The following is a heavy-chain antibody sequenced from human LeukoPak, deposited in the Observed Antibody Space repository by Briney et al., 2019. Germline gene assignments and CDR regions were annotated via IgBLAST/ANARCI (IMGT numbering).Heavy chain of an antibody. CDR1: GGSFSGYY. V-gene: IGHV4-34*01. CDR3: ARLEYSSSWFMGAEYFQH. CDR2: INHSRTT. J-gene: IGHJ1*01. D-gene: IGHD6-13*01. Sequence: SETLSLTCAVYGGSFSGYYWSWIRQPPGKGLEWIGGINHSRTTNYNPSLKSRVTISVDTSKNQSSLKLSSVTAADTAVYYCARLEYSSSWFMGAEYFQHWGQGTLVTVSS.